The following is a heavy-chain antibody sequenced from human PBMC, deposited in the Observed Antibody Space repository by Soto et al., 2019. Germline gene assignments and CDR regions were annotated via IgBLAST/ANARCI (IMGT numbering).Heavy chain of an antibody. CDR3: ARGRRYYDFWSGYYGRYYYYGMDV. CDR1: GGTFSSCA. V-gene: IGHV1-69*13. CDR2: IIPIFGTA. J-gene: IGHJ6*02. Sequence: SVKVSCKASGGTFSSCAISWVRQAPGQGLEWMGGIIPIFGTANYAQKFQGRVTITADESTNTAYMELSSLRSEGTAVYYCARGRRYYDFWSGYYGRYYYYGMDVWGQGTTVTVSS. D-gene: IGHD3-3*01.